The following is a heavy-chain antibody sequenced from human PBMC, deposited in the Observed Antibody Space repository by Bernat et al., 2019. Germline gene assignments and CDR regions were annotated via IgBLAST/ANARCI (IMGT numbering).Heavy chain of an antibody. Sequence: QVQLQQWGAGLLKPAETLSLTCAGNGGAFSGHYWSWIRQPTGKGLEWIGEINHRGSTNYNPSLKSRGTISVDTSKNQFSLKLISVATADTVVYYCASDYCSGGSCYEGADSYYFASWGQGTLVTVSS. CDR1: GGAFSGHY. CDR2: INHRGST. D-gene: IGHD2-15*01. CDR3: ASDYCSGGSCYEGADSYYFAS. J-gene: IGHJ4*02. V-gene: IGHV4-34*01.